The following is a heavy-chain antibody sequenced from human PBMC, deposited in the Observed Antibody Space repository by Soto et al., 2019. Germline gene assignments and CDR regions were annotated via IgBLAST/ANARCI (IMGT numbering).Heavy chain of an antibody. V-gene: IGHV4-34*01. CDR1: GGSFSGYY. Sequence: SETLSLTCAVYGGSFSGYYWSWIRQPPGKGLEWIGEINHSGSTNYNPSLKSRVTISVDTSKNQFSLKLSSVTAADTAVYYCARERAYSYGSGSYPGYWGQGTLVTVSS. D-gene: IGHD3-10*01. J-gene: IGHJ4*02. CDR3: ARERAYSYGSGSYPGY. CDR2: INHSGST.